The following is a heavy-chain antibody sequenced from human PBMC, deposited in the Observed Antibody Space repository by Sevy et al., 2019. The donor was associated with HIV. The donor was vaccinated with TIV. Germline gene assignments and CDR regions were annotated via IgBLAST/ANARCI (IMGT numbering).Heavy chain of an antibody. CDR3: TNRGIVIITGFDY. J-gene: IGHJ4*02. D-gene: IGHD1-20*01. CDR2: IIGSGGYT. V-gene: IGHV3-23*01. CDR1: GAFFTSNP. Sequence: GGSLNLSCQAFGAFFTSNPMSWVRQAQGKGLEWASTIIGSGGYTYYSDSVKGRFSISRDNSKNTVYLQMNSLRAEDTAVYYCTNRGIVIITGFDYWGQGTLVTVSS.